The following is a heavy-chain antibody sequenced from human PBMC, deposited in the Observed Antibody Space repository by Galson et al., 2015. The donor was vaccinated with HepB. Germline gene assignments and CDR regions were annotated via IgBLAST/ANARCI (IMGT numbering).Heavy chain of an antibody. CDR3: ARDQSGSTVTIPNDY. J-gene: IGHJ4*02. V-gene: IGHV3-21*01. D-gene: IGHD4-17*01. CDR2: ISSSSSYI. CDR1: GFTFSSYG. Sequence: SLRLSCAASGFTFSSYGMHWVRQAPGKGLEWVSSISSSSSYIYYADSVKGRFTISRDNAKNSLYLQMNSLRAEDTAVYYCARDQSGSTVTIPNDYWGQGTLVTVSS.